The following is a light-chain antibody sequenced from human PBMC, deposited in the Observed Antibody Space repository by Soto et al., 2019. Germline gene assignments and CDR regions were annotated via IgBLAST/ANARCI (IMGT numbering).Light chain of an antibody. CDR3: QQCDDYPFT. CDR1: QGISSA. Sequence: AIQLTQSPSSLSAYVGDSVSITCRASQGISSALAWYQQKPGRAPKLLIYDASSLEGGVPSRFSGSRSGTDVTLTVSSLQPEDLATYYGQQCDDYPFTVGPGTKVDI. CDR2: DAS. J-gene: IGKJ3*01. V-gene: IGKV1D-13*01.